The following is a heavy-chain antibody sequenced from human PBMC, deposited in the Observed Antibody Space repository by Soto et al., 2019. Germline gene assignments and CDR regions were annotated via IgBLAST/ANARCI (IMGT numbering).Heavy chain of an antibody. CDR3: VRPYCSGGICYYYFDY. J-gene: IGHJ4*02. CDR2: IYYDGSNK. D-gene: IGHD2-15*01. CDR1: GFTFSSYA. V-gene: IGHV3-33*01. Sequence: QVQLVESGGGVVQPGRSLRLSCAASGFTFSSYAMHWVRQAPGRGLEWVAVIYYDGSNKYYIDSVKGRFTISRDHSKNTLYLQMNSLRAEDTAVYYCVRPYCSGGICYYYFDYWGQGTLVTVSS.